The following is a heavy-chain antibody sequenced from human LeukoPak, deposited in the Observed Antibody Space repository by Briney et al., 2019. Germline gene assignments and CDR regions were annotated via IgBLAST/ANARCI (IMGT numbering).Heavy chain of an antibody. CDR2: IYYSGST. J-gene: IGHJ3*02. CDR1: GGSISSYY. V-gene: IGHV4-59*01. CDR3: ARGVSSGWYRLDI. Sequence: PSETLSLTCTVSGGSISSYYWSWIRQPPGKGLEWIGYIYYSGSTNYNPSPTSRVTISVDTSKNQFYLKLSSVTAADTAVYYCARGVSSGWYRLDIWGQGTMVTVSS. D-gene: IGHD6-19*01.